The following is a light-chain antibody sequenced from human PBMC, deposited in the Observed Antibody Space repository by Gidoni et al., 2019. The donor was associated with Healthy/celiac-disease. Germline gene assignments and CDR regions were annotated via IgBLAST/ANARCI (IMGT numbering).Light chain of an antibody. V-gene: IGKV1-39*01. CDR1: QSISSY. J-gene: IGKJ2*03. CDR3: QQSYSTPRS. CDR2: AAS. Sequence: IQMTQSPSSLSASVGDRVTNTCLASQSISSYLNWYQQKPGKAPKLLIYAASSLQSGVPSRFSGSGSGTDFTLTISSLQPEDVATYYCQQSYSTPRSFGQGTKLEIK.